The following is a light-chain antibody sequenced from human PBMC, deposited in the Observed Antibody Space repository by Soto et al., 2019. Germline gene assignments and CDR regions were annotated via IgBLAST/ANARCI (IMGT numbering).Light chain of an antibody. Sequence: SYELTKPPSVSVAPGKTARITCGGNNIGSKSVHWYQQKPGQAPVLVIYYDSDRPSGIPERFSGSNSGNTATLTISRVEDGDEADYYCQVWDSSSDHVVFGGGTKLTVL. CDR1: NIGSKS. J-gene: IGLJ2*01. V-gene: IGLV3-21*04. CDR3: QVWDSSSDHVV. CDR2: YDS.